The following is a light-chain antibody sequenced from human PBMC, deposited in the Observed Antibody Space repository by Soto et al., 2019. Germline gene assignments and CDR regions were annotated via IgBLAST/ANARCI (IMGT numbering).Light chain of an antibody. CDR2: GAS. V-gene: IGKV3-20*01. J-gene: IGKJ2*01. CDR3: HQYGYGWDT. CDR1: QSVHSDY. Sequence: EIVLTQYTGNLSLSPGERATLSCRASQSVHSDYLAWNRQRPGQHPRLLIYGASSKATGIPDRFSGSGSGKDCTLTIGRLASDDFAVDYWHQYGYGWDTVGQAIKLEI.